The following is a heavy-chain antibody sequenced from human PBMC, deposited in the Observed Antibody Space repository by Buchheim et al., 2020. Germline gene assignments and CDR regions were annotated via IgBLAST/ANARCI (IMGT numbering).Heavy chain of an antibody. J-gene: IGHJ4*02. D-gene: IGHD6-13*01. CDR3: AKEGEWYSSSWYPSGYFDY. CDR2: ISYDGSNK. CDR1: GFTFSSYG. V-gene: IGHV3-30*18. Sequence: QVQLVESGGGVVQPGRSLRLSCAASGFTFSSYGMHWVRQAPGKGLEWVAVISYDGSNKYYADSVKGRFTIYRDNSKKTLYLQMNSLRAEDTAVYYCAKEGEWYSSSWYPSGYFDYWGQGTL.